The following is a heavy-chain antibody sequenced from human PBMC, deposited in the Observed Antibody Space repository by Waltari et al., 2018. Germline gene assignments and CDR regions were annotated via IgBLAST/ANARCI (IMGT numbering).Heavy chain of an antibody. Sequence: QVQLQESGPGLVKPSETLSVTCTVSGGSVSSGTYYWSWIRQPPGRGLEWIGYLYYSGSTNYNPSLKSRGVISIDTSQNQFSLNLNSVTAADTAVYYCARGLGERYYLDHFDSWGQGTLVTVSS. CDR2: LYYSGST. V-gene: IGHV4-61*01. CDR3: ARGLGERYYLDHFDS. CDR1: GGSVSSGTYY. D-gene: IGHD1-26*01. J-gene: IGHJ4*02.